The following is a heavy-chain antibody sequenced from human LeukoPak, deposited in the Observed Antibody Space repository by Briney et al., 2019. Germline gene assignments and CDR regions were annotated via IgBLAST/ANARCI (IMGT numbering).Heavy chain of an antibody. Sequence: PGGSLRLSCAASGFTVSSNYMSWVRQAPGKGLEWVSVIYSGGSTYYADSVKGRFTISRDNSKNTLYLQMNSLRAGDTAVYYCARGLMGQKYYFDYWGQGTLVTVSS. CDR1: GFTVSSNY. CDR2: IYSGGST. J-gene: IGHJ4*02. V-gene: IGHV3-53*01. D-gene: IGHD2-8*01. CDR3: ARGLMGQKYYFDY.